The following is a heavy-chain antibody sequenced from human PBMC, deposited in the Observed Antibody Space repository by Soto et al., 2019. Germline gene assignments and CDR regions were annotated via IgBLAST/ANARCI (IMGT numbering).Heavy chain of an antibody. Sequence: QVQLVESGGGLVKPGGSLRLSCAGSGFTFSDYYMSWIRRAPGKGLERASYISSSDSTIYYADSVKGRFTISRDNAKNSLYLQMNSLRAEDTAVYYCARAGYCSGGRCYANYHFQHWGQGTLVTVSS. CDR2: ISSSDSTI. V-gene: IGHV3-11*01. D-gene: IGHD2-15*01. CDR3: ARAGYCSGGRCYANYHFQH. J-gene: IGHJ1*01. CDR1: GFTFSDYY.